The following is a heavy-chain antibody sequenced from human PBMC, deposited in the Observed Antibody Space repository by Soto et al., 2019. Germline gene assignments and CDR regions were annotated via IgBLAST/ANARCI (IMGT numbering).Heavy chain of an antibody. D-gene: IGHD6-19*01. J-gene: IGHJ4*02. CDR2: INTDGRST. V-gene: IGHV3-74*03. Sequence: EVQLVESGGGLVQPGGSLRLSCAASGFTFSSYWMHWVRQAPGKGLVWVSHINTDGRSTTYADSVKGRFTIFRDNAKNTLYLQMNSLRDEDTAVYYCARVRGGAVAENDYWGQGTLVTVSS. CDR1: GFTFSSYW. CDR3: ARVRGGAVAENDY.